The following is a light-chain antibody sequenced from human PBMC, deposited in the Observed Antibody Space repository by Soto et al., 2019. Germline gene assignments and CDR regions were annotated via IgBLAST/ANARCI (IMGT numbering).Light chain of an antibody. Sequence: EIVMTQSPATLSVSPGERATLSCRASQSVSSNLAWYQQKPGQAPRLLIYGASIRATGIPARFSGGGSGTEFTLTISSLQSEDFAVYYCQQYNNWRTFGQGTKVEIK. V-gene: IGKV3D-15*01. CDR3: QQYNNWRT. CDR1: QSVSSN. CDR2: GAS. J-gene: IGKJ1*01.